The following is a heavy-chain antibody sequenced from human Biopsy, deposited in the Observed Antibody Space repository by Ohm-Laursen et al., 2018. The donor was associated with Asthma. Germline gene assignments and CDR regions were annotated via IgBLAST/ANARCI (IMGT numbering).Heavy chain of an antibody. J-gene: IGHJ4*02. V-gene: IGHV1-69*01. Sequence: SSVKVSCKSLAGTFNTYVIGWVRQAPGQWLEWMGGINSVFGTTTYPQKFQDRVTITADDSTSTVYMELSSLRSEDTAVYYCARKAGSCISRTCYSLDFWGQGTLVTVSS. D-gene: IGHD2-2*01. CDR3: ARKAGSCISRTCYSLDF. CDR1: AGTFNTYV. CDR2: INSVFGTT.